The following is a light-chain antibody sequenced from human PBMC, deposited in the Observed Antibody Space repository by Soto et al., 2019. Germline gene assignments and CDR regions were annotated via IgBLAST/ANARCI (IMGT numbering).Light chain of an antibody. V-gene: IGLV2-23*02. CDR2: EVT. CDR1: TSDVGSYNR. Sequence: QSVLTQPASVSGSPGQSITISCTGTTSDVGSYNRVSWYQQHPGKAPELMIYEVTKRPSGVSDRFSGSKSGNTASLTISGLQAEDEADYYCCSYAGTRAFYVFGTGTKVTVL. CDR3: CSYAGTRAFYV. J-gene: IGLJ1*01.